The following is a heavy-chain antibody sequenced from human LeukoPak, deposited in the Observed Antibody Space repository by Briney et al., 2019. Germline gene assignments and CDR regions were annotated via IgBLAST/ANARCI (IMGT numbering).Heavy chain of an antibody. D-gene: IGHD1-1*01. CDR2: INGDESST. CDR3: ARDLGHQGYRWFDP. CDR1: GFTLSDYW. V-gene: IGHV3-74*01. J-gene: IGHJ5*02. Sequence: GGSLRLSCAASGFTLSDYWMHWVRQVPGKGLVWVSYINGDESSTTYADSVKGRFTISRDNAKNTLYLQMNSLRADDTALYYCARDLGHQGYRWFDPWGQGTLVTVSS.